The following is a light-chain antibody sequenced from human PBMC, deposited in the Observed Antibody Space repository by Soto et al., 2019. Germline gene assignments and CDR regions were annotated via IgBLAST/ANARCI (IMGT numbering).Light chain of an antibody. CDR3: LLDYAYFWA. CDR1: QGIRSA. V-gene: IGKV1-6*01. Sequence: AIQVTQSPSSLSASVGDRVTITCRTSQGIRSALGWYQQKPGKVPKLLIYAASTLQSGVPSRFSGSGSGRDFTLTISSLPPEDFATYYCLLDYAYFWAFGQGTKVEIK. J-gene: IGKJ1*01. CDR2: AAS.